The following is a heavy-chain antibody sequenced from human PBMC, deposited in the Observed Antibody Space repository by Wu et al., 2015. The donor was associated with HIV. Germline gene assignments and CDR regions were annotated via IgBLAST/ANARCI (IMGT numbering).Heavy chain of an antibody. Sequence: QVQLVQSGAEVKRPLASVKISCKASGYTFTNYYIHWVRRAPGQGLEWMGIINPSAGNTKDSQKFRDRLTMTRDTSTSTVYMELISLRYEDTALYYCAREYRAPGAGSTGNFDLWGQGTLVTVSS. CDR1: GYTFTNYY. J-gene: IGHJ4*02. D-gene: IGHD3-9*01. V-gene: IGHV1-46*01. CDR2: INPSAGNT. CDR3: AREYRAPGAGSTGNFDL.